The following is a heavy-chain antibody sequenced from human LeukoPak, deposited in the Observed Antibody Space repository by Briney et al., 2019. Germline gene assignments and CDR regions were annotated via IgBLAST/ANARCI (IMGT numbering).Heavy chain of an antibody. V-gene: IGHV3-30*02. CDR2: IRYDGSNK. D-gene: IGHD3-22*01. Sequence: GGSLRLSCAASGFTFSSYGMHWVRQAPGKGLEWVAFIRYDGSNKYYADSVKGRFTISRDNSKNTLYLQMNSLRAEDTAVYYCAKDWMYYYDSSGYYGPGGYWGQGTLVTVSS. J-gene: IGHJ4*02. CDR3: AKDWMYYYDSSGYYGPGGY. CDR1: GFTFSSYG.